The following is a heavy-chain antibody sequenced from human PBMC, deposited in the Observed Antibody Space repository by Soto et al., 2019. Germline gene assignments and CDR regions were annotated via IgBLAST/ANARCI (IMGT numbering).Heavy chain of an antibody. D-gene: IGHD1-26*01. CDR2: IYHSGST. Sequence: SETLSLTCAVSGGSISSGGYSWSWIRQPPGKGLEWIGYIYHSGSTNYNPSLKSRVTISVDTSNNQFSLKLSSVTAADTAMYYCARVSGSYYYGMGVWGQGTTVTVSS. CDR3: ARVSGSYYYGMGV. CDR1: GGSISSGGYS. V-gene: IGHV4-61*08. J-gene: IGHJ6*02.